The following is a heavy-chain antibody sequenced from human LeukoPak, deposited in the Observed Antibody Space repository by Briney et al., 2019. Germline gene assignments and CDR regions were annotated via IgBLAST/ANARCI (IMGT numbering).Heavy chain of an antibody. CDR2: IIPIFGTA. D-gene: IGHD3-22*01. CDR1: GGTFSSYA. J-gene: IGHJ4*02. Sequence: EASVKVSSKASGGTFSSYAISWVRQAPGQGLEWMGGIIPIFGTANYAQKFQGRVTITTDESTSTAYMELSSLRSEDTAVYYCARDGADYDSSGLDYWGQGTLVTVSS. V-gene: IGHV1-69*05. CDR3: ARDGADYDSSGLDY.